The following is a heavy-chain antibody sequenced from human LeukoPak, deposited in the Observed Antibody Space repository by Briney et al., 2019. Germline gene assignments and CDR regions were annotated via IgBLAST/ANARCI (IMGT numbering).Heavy chain of an antibody. CDR2: ISSSSSYI. D-gene: IGHD1-14*01. J-gene: IGHJ4*02. CDR3: ARDGGIYREGNPN. Sequence: GGSLRLSCAASGFTFSSYSMNWVRQAPGKGLEWVSSISSSSSYIYYADSVKGRFTISRDNAKNSLYLQMNSLRAEDTAVYYCARDGGIYREGNPNWGQGTLVTVSS. CDR1: GFTFSSYS. V-gene: IGHV3-21*04.